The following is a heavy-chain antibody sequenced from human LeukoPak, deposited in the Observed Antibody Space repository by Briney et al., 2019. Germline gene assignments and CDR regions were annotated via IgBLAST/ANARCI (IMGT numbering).Heavy chain of an antibody. Sequence: SETLSLTCTVSGGSTSSYFWSWIRQPPGKGLEWIGYISYSGSTNYNPSLKSRVTISVDTSKNQFSLKVSSVTAADTAVYFCARVRASLTIDYWGQGALVTVSS. CDR3: ARVRASLTIDY. J-gene: IGHJ4*02. V-gene: IGHV4-59*01. CDR2: ISYSGST. CDR1: GGSTSSYF.